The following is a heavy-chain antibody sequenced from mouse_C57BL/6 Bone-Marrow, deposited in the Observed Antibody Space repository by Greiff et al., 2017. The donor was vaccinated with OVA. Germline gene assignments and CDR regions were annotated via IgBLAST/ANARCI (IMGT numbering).Heavy chain of an antibody. V-gene: IGHV1-64*01. Sequence: QVQLQQPGAELVKPGASVKLSCKAFGYTFTSYWMHWVKQRPGQGLEWIGMIHPNSGSTNYNEKFKSKATLTVDKSSSTAYMQLSSLTSEDSAVYYCARNDGYAMDYWGQGTSVTVSS. J-gene: IGHJ4*01. CDR2: IHPNSGST. CDR1: GYTFTSYW. D-gene: IGHD2-12*01. CDR3: ARNDGYAMDY.